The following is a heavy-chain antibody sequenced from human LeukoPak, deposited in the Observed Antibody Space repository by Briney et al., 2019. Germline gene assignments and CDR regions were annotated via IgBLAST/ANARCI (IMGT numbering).Heavy chain of an antibody. V-gene: IGHV3-33*01. J-gene: IGHJ4*02. CDR3: ARDHSYGGKIPLFDY. CDR2: IWYDGSNE. D-gene: IGHD4-23*01. CDR1: GFIFGSYG. Sequence: PGRSLRLSCAASGFIFGSYGMHWVRQAPGKGLEWVAVIWYDGSNEYYADSVKGRFTISRDNSKNTLYLQMNSLRAEDTAVYYCARDHSYGGKIPLFDYWGQGTLVTVSS.